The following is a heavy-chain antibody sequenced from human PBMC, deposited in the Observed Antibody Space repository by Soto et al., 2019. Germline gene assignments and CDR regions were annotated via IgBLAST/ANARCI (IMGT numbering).Heavy chain of an antibody. D-gene: IGHD6-19*01. CDR2: IYPGDSDT. Sequence: GESLKISCKASGYSFTNYWIGWVRQMPGKGLEWMGTIYPGDSDTRYSPSFQGQVTFSVDKSINTAYLHWTSLKASDTAIYYCAIQHPLDSSAWYNWGQGALVTVSS. CDR1: GYSFTNYW. V-gene: IGHV5-51*01. J-gene: IGHJ4*02. CDR3: AIQHPLDSSAWYN.